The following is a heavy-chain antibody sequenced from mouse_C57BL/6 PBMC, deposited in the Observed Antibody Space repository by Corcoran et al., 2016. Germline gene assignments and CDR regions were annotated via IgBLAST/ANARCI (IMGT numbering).Heavy chain of an antibody. CDR3: ARRYYGGSYWYFDV. V-gene: IGHV1-50*01. J-gene: IGHJ1*03. D-gene: IGHD1-1*01. CDR1: GYTFTSYW. Sequence: QVQLQQPGAELVKPGASVKLSCKASGYTFTSYWMQWVKQRPGQGLEWIGEIDPSDSYTNYNQKFKGKATLTVDTSSSTAYMQLSSLTSEDSAVYYCARRYYGGSYWYFDVWGTGTTVTVSS. CDR2: IDPSDSYT.